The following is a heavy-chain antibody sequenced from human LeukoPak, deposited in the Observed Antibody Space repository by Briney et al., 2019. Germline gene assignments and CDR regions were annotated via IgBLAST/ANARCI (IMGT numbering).Heavy chain of an antibody. CDR2: IYTSGST. D-gene: IGHD1-14*01. J-gene: IGHJ4*02. V-gene: IGHV4-4*09. CDR1: GGSISNYY. CDR3: ARQAQRTGMDYYFDY. Sequence: LPETLSLTCTVSGGSISNYYWSWIRQSPGKGLEWIGYIYTSGSTNYNPSLKGRVTISVDTSKNQFSLRLSSVTATDTAVYHCARQAQRTGMDYYFDYWGQGTLVTVSS.